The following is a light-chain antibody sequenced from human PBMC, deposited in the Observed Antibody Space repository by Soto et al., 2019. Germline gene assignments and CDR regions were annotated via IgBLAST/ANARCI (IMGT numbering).Light chain of an antibody. Sequence: DIVMTQSPDSLAVSLGERATINCKSSQSVLYSSNNKNYLAWYQQKPGQPPKLLIYWASTRESGVPDRFSGSGSGTDFTLTISSLKAEDVAVYYCQQYYSNPVTFGGGTKVEIK. J-gene: IGKJ4*01. CDR3: QQYYSNPVT. V-gene: IGKV4-1*01. CDR1: QSVLYSSNNKNY. CDR2: WAS.